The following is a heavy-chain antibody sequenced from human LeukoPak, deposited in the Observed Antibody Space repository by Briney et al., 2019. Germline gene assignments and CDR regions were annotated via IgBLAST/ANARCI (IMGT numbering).Heavy chain of an antibody. D-gene: IGHD3-16*02. Sequence: ASVKVSCKASGYTFTSYGISWVRQAPGQGIEWMGWISVCNGNTNYAQKLQGIVTMTTDTSTSTAYMEMRSLRSDDTAVYYCAREPRVLRLGALSSIDYWGQGTLVTVSS. CDR3: AREPRVLRLGALSSIDY. CDR1: GYTFTSYG. J-gene: IGHJ4*02. V-gene: IGHV1-18*01. CDR2: ISVCNGNT.